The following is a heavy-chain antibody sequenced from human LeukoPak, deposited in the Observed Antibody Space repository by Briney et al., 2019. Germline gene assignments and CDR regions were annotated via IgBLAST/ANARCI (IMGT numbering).Heavy chain of an antibody. CDR2: ISGSGGST. Sequence: AGGSLRLSCAASGFTVSSNYMSWVRQAPGKGLEWVSAISGSGGSTYYADSVKGRFTISRDNSKNTLYLQMNSLRAEDTAVYYCAKVGTGAAAGTFDYWGQGTLVTVSS. J-gene: IGHJ4*02. CDR1: GFTVSSNY. V-gene: IGHV3-23*01. D-gene: IGHD6-13*01. CDR3: AKVGTGAAAGTFDY.